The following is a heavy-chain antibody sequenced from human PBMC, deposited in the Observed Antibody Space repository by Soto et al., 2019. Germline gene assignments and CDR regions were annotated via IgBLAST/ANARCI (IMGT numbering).Heavy chain of an antibody. Sequence: QVQLVQSGAEVKKPGSSVKFSCKASGGTFSSYAISWVRQAPGQGLEWIGGIIPIFGTANYAQKFQGRVTSTADESTSTAYMELSSLRSEDTAVYYCARARTYYDSSGYYNPYYFQHWGQGTRVTVSS. J-gene: IGHJ1*01. D-gene: IGHD3-22*01. CDR2: IIPIFGTA. V-gene: IGHV1-69*01. CDR3: ARARTYYDSSGYYNPYYFQH. CDR1: GGTFSSYA.